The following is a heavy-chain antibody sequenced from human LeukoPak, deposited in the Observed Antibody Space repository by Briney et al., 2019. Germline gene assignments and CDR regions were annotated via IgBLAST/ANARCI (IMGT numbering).Heavy chain of an antibody. CDR3: ARNPTGPADYYYYYMDV. Sequence: SGGSLRLSCAASGFTFDDYAMHWVRQAPGKGLEWVSLISWDGGSTYYADSVKGRFTISRDNSKNSLYLQMNSLRAEDTALYYCARNPTGPADYYYYYMDVWGKGTTVTVSS. CDR1: GFTFDDYA. CDR2: ISWDGGST. D-gene: IGHD3-9*01. J-gene: IGHJ6*03. V-gene: IGHV3-43D*03.